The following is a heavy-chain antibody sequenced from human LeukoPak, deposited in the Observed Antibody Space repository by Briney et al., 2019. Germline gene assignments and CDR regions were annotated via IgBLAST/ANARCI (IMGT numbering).Heavy chain of an antibody. D-gene: IGHD3-3*01. Sequence: SETLSLTCAVYGGPFSGYYWSWIRQPPGKGLEWIGEINHSGSTNYNPSLKSRVTISVDTSKNQFSLKLSSVTAADTAVYYCARGPLRDFWSGYSSYYFDYWGQGTLVTVSS. CDR2: INHSGST. CDR1: GGPFSGYY. V-gene: IGHV4-34*01. CDR3: ARGPLRDFWSGYSSYYFDY. J-gene: IGHJ4*02.